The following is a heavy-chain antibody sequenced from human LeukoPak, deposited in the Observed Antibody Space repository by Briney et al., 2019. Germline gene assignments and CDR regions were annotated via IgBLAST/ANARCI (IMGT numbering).Heavy chain of an antibody. V-gene: IGHV1-18*01. CDR3: ARGQEWELLSYYYYMDV. Sequence: ASVKVSCKASGYTFTSYGISWVRQAPGQGLEWMGWISAYNGNTNYAQKLQGRVTMTTDTSTSTAYMELRSLRSDDTAVYYCARGQEWELLSYYYYMDVWGKGTTVTVSS. CDR2: ISAYNGNT. J-gene: IGHJ6*03. D-gene: IGHD1-26*01. CDR1: GYTFTSYG.